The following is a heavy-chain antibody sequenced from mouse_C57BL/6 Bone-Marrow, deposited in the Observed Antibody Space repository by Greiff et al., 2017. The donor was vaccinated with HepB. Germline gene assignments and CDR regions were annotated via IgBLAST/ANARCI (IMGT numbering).Heavy chain of an antibody. D-gene: IGHD1-1*01. V-gene: IGHV1-50*01. CDR2: IDPSDSYT. CDR3: AYYYPFAY. J-gene: IGHJ3*01. Sequence: QVQLQQPGAELVKPGASVKLSCKASGYTFTSYWMQWVKQRPGQGLEWIGEIDPSDSYTNYNQKFKGKATLTVDPSSSTAYMQLSSLTSEDSAVYYCAYYYPFAYWGQGTLVTVSA. CDR1: GYTFTSYW.